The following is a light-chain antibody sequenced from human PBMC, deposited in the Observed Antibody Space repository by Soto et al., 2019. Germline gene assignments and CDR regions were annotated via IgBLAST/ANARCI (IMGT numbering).Light chain of an antibody. CDR2: DVS. J-gene: IGLJ1*01. CDR3: SSYTSSSTLV. Sequence: QSALTQPASVSGSPGQSITTSCTGTSSDVGGYNYVSCYQQHPGKAPKLMIYDVSNRPSGVSNRFSGSKSGNTASLTISGLQAEDEADYYCSSYTSSSTLVFGTGTKVTVL. V-gene: IGLV2-14*01. CDR1: SSDVGGYNY.